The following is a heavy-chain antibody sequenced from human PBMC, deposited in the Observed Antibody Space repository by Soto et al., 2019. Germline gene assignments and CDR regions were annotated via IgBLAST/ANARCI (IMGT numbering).Heavy chain of an antibody. V-gene: IGHV5-51*04. CDR3: AKSLPYVFGSGITQPFDY. J-gene: IGHJ4*02. CDR2: IYPGDSDT. Sequence: GESLKISCKGSGYSFTNYWIVWVRQMPGTGLEWMGIIYPGDSDTRYNPSFQGRVTISADKPISTAYLQWSSLEASDTAIYYCAKSLPYVFGSGITQPFDYWGQGTLVTVSS. CDR1: GYSFTNYW. D-gene: IGHD3-10*01.